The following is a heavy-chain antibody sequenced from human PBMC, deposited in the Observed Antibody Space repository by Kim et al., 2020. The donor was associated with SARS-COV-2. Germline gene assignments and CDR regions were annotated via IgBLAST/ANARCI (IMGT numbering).Heavy chain of an antibody. CDR3: ARHWDV. Sequence: SETLSLTCAVSGGSFSGYYWTWIRQSPGKGLEYIGEINRSGGAGYNPSLKSRVTISVDTSSNHFYLKLTSVTAADTAVYYCARHWDVWGKGTTVTVSS. CDR1: GGSFSGYY. J-gene: IGHJ6*04. V-gene: IGHV4-34*01. CDR2: INRSGGA.